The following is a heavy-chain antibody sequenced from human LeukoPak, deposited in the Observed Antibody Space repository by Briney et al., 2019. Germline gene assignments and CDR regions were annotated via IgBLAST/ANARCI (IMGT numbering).Heavy chain of an antibody. Sequence: SETLSLTCTVSGGSISSGDYYWSWIRQPPGKGLEWIGYIYYSGSTNYNPSLKSRVTISVDTSKNQFSLKLSSVTAADTAVYYCARHGLYTDAFDIWGQGTVVTVSS. CDR2: IYYSGST. V-gene: IGHV4-61*08. D-gene: IGHD3/OR15-3a*01. CDR1: GGSISSGDYY. J-gene: IGHJ3*02. CDR3: ARHGLYTDAFDI.